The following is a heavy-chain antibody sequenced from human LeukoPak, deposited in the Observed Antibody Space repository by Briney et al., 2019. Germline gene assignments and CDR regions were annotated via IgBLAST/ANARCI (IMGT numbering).Heavy chain of an antibody. D-gene: IGHD3-16*01. CDR3: ARDQGGEQSY. Sequence: GGPLRLSCAASGFTFSSYSMNWVRQAPGKGPEWVSYISSFSGTIYYADSVKGRFTISRDNAKNSLYLQMNSLRAEDTAVYYCARDQGGEQSYWGQGTLVTVSS. J-gene: IGHJ4*02. CDR1: GFTFSSYS. CDR2: ISSFSGTI. V-gene: IGHV3-48*01.